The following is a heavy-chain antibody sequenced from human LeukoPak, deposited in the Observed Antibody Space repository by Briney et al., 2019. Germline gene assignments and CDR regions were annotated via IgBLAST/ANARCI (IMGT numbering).Heavy chain of an antibody. CDR1: GGSISSGSYY. CDR3: AKSDYYGASDY. CDR2: IYTSGST. V-gene: IGHV4-61*02. D-gene: IGHD3-10*01. J-gene: IGHJ4*02. Sequence: SQTLSLTCTVSGGSISSGSYYWSWIRQPAGKGLEWIGRIYTSGSTNYNPSLKSRVTISVDTSKNQFSLKLSSVTAADTAIYYCAKSDYYGASDYWGQGTLVTVSS.